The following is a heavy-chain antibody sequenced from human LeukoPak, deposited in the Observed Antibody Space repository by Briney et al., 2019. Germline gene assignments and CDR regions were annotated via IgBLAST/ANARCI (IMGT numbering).Heavy chain of an antibody. V-gene: IGHV4-39*01. CDR2: IYYSGST. CDR3: ATTPYDILTGYSYPPD. CDR1: GGSISSSSYY. D-gene: IGHD3-9*01. J-gene: IGHJ4*02. Sequence: SETLSLTCTVSGGSISSSSYYWGWIRQPPGKGLEWIGSIYYSGSTYYNPSLKSRVTISVDTSKNQFSLKLSSVTAADTAVYYCATTPYDILTGYSYPPDWGQGTLVTVSS.